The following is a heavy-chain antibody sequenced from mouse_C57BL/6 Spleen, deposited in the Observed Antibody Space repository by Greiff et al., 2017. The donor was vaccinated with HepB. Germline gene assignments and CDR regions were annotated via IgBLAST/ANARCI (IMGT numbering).Heavy chain of an antibody. V-gene: IGHV1-26*01. CDR2: INPNNGGT. Sequence: EVQLQQSGPELVKPGASVKISCKASGYTFTDYYMNWVKQSHGKSLEWIGDINPNNGGTSYNQKFKGKATLTVDKSSSTAYMELRSLTSEDSAVYYCARIYDGTAMDYWGQGTSVTVSS. D-gene: IGHD2-3*01. J-gene: IGHJ4*01. CDR3: ARIYDGTAMDY. CDR1: GYTFTDYY.